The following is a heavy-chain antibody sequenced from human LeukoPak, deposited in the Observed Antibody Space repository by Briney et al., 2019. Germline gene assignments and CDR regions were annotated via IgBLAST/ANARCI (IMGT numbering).Heavy chain of an antibody. D-gene: IGHD6-13*01. J-gene: IGHJ4*02. CDR1: GGSFSSYY. Sequence: SETLSLTCVVYGGSFSSYYWGWIRQSPGKGLEWIGSVYYRGSTYYNPSLKSRVTISVDTSKNQFSLKLNSVTAADTAVYYCARTTRGGSDSWDPYYFDYWGQGTLVTVSS. V-gene: IGHV4-39*01. CDR3: ARTTRGGSDSWDPYYFDY. CDR2: VYYRGST.